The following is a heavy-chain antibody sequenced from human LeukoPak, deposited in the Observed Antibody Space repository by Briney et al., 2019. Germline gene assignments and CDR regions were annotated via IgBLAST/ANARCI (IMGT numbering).Heavy chain of an antibody. J-gene: IGHJ4*02. CDR3: ARSEAGTSGFDY. CDR1: GGSISSSSYY. D-gene: IGHD6-19*01. Sequence: SETLSLTCTVSGGSISSSSYYWGWIRQPPGKGLEWIGSIYYSGSTYYNPSLKSRVTISVDTSKNQFSLKLSSVTAADTAVYYCARSEAGTSGFDYWGQGTLVTVSS. CDR2: IYYSGST. V-gene: IGHV4-39*01.